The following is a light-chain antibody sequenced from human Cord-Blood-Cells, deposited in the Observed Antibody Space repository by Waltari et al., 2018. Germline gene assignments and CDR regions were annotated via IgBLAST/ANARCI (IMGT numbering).Light chain of an antibody. CDR3: QQSYSTPCT. CDR1: QRISSY. J-gene: IGKJ3*01. Sequence: DIQMTKSPSPLSASVGDRVTITCRASQRISSYLHWYQQKPGKASKLLIYAASSLQSGVPSRFSDSGSGTDFTLTISSLQPEDFATYYCQQSYSTPCTFGPGTKVDIK. V-gene: IGKV1-39*01. CDR2: AAS.